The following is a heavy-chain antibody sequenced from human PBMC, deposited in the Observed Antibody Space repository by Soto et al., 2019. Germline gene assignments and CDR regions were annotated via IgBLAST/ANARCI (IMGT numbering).Heavy chain of an antibody. V-gene: IGHV3-64D*08. Sequence: GGSLRLSCSASGFTFSSYAMHWVRQAPGKGLEYVSAISSNGGSTYYADSVKGRFTISRDNSKNTLYLQMSSLRAEDTAVYYCVKDSVIPDDIVQSYYYYGMDVWGQGTTVTVSS. D-gene: IGHD5-12*01. J-gene: IGHJ6*02. CDR1: GFTFSSYA. CDR3: VKDSVIPDDIVQSYYYYGMDV. CDR2: ISSNGGST.